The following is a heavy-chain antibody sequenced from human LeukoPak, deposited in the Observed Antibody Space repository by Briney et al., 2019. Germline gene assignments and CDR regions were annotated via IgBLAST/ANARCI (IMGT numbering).Heavy chain of an antibody. CDR3: ASYSSGSLRYFDY. CDR2: IIPILGIA. D-gene: IGHD3-22*01. J-gene: IGHJ4*02. CDR1: GGTFSSYA. V-gene: IGHV1-69*04. Sequence: SVKVSCKASGGTFSSYAISWVRQAPGQGLEWMGRIIPILGIANYAQKFQGRVTITADKSTSTAYMELSSLRSEDTAVYYCASYSSGSLRYFDYWGQGTLVTVSS.